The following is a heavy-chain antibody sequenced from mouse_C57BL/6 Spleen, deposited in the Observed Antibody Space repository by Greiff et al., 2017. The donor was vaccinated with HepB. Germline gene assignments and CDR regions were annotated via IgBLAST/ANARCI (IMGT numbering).Heavy chain of an antibody. J-gene: IGHJ4*01. CDR3: ATHGHYYAMDY. D-gene: IGHD1-2*01. CDR2: ISSGSSTI. V-gene: IGHV5-17*01. Sequence: DVKLVESGGGLVKPGGSLKLSCAASGFPFSDYGMHWVRQAPEKGLEWVAYISSGSSTIYYADTVKGRFTISRDNAKNTLFLQMTSLRSEDTAMYYCATHGHYYAMDYWGQGTSVTVSS. CDR1: GFPFSDYG.